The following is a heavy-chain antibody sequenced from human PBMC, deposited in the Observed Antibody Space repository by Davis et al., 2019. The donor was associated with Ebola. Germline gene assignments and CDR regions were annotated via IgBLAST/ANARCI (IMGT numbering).Heavy chain of an antibody. V-gene: IGHV7-4-1*02. CDR2: INTNTGDP. Sequence: AASVKVSCKASGYTFISYSIHWVRQAPGQGLEWMGWINTNTGDPGYARAFTERYVFALDTSVSTAYLQISALKADDTAVYYCARGGDGGNYSYFNMGVWGQGTTVTVSS. CDR1: GYTFISYS. CDR3: ARGGDGGNYSYFNMGV. D-gene: IGHD4-23*01. J-gene: IGHJ6*03.